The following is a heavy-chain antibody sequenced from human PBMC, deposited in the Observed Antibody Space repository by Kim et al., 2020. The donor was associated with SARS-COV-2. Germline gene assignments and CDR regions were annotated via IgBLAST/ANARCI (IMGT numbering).Heavy chain of an antibody. D-gene: IGHD6-13*01. CDR3: ARDSRQQLVSNANWFDP. V-gene: IGHV1-18*01. Sequence: LQGRVTITTDTSTSTAYMELRSLRSDDTAVYYCARDSRQQLVSNANWFDPWGQGTLVTVSS. J-gene: IGHJ5*02.